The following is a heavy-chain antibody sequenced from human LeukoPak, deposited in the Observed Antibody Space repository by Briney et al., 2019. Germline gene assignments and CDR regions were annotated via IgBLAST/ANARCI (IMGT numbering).Heavy chain of an antibody. V-gene: IGHV4-4*07. Sequence: SETLSLTCTVSGGSISSYYWSWIRQPAGKGLEWIGRIYTSGSTNYNPSLKSRVTMSVDTSKNQFSLKLSSVTAADTAVYYCARSERSVAARWFDPWGQGTLVTVSS. CDR2: IYTSGST. D-gene: IGHD6-19*01. J-gene: IGHJ5*02. CDR3: ARSERSVAARWFDP. CDR1: GGSISSYY.